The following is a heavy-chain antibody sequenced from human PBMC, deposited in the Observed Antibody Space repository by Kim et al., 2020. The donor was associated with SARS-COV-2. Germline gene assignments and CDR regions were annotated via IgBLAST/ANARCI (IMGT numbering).Heavy chain of an antibody. J-gene: IGHJ6*02. D-gene: IGHD6-25*01. V-gene: IGHV4-59*09. CDR3: ASGGGSDYYGMDV. Sequence: DYQPSLKHRVTISVDTSKNQFSRKVTSVTAADTAVYYCASGGGSDYYGMDVWGQGTTVTVSS.